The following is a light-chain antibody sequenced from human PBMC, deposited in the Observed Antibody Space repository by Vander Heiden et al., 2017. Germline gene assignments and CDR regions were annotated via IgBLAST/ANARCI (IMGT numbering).Light chain of an antibody. CDR3: QQRSNWLWT. CDR1: QSVSSY. V-gene: IGKV3-11*01. Sequence: EIVLTQSPATLSLSPGERATLSCRASQSVSSYLAWDQQKPGQAPRLLMYDASNRATGIPARFRGSGSGTDFTLTISSLEPEDFAVYYCQQRSNWLWTFGQGTKVEIK. CDR2: DAS. J-gene: IGKJ1*01.